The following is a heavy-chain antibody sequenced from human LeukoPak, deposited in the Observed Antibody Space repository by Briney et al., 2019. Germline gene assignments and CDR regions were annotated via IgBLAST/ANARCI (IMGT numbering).Heavy chain of an antibody. Sequence: PGGSLRLSCAASGFTFSSYAMHWVRQAPGKGLEWVAVISYDGSNKYYADSVKGRFIISRDNSKNTLYLQMNSLRAEDTAVYYCARPYGSGWDWDAFDIWGQGTMVTVSS. CDR3: ARPYGSGWDWDAFDI. CDR1: GFTFSSYA. D-gene: IGHD3-10*01. J-gene: IGHJ3*02. CDR2: ISYDGSNK. V-gene: IGHV3-30-3*01.